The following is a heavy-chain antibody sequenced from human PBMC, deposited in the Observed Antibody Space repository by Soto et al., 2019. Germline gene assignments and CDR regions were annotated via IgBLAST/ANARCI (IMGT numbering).Heavy chain of an antibody. V-gene: IGHV4-39*01. CDR2: IYYSGST. CDR1: GGSISSSSYY. J-gene: IGHJ4*02. Sequence: PSETLSLTCTVSGGSISSSSYYWGWIRQPPGKGLEWIGSIYYSGSTYYNPSLKSRVTISVDTSKNQFSLKLSSVTAADTAVYYCARLSNLLNFDYWGQGTLVTVS. D-gene: IGHD4-4*01. CDR3: ARLSNLLNFDY.